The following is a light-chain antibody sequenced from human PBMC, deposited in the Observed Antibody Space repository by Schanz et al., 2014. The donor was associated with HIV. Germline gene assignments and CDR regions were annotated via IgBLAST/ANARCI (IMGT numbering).Light chain of an antibody. CDR2: EGS. Sequence: SALTQPASVSGSPGQSITISCTGTSSDIGSYNLVSWYQQHPGKAPKLMIYEGSKRPSGVSNRFSGSKSGNTASLTISGLQAEDEADYYCCSYVPGGTYVFGTGTKLTVL. CDR3: CSYVPGGTYV. J-gene: IGLJ1*01. V-gene: IGLV2-23*01. CDR1: SSDIGSYNL.